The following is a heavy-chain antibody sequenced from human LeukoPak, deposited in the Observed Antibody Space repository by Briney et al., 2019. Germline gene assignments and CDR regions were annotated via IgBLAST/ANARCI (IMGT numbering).Heavy chain of an antibody. J-gene: IGHJ4*02. CDR2: ISGSGGST. V-gene: IGHV3-23*01. CDR3: AKGTPRIAAAGSLLDY. D-gene: IGHD6-13*01. CDR1: GFTFSSYA. Sequence: GGSLRLSCAASGFTFSSYAMSWVRQAPGKGLEWVSAISGSGGSTYYADSVKGRFTISRDNSKNTLYLQMNSLRAEATAVYYCAKGTPRIAAAGSLLDYWGQGTLVTVSS.